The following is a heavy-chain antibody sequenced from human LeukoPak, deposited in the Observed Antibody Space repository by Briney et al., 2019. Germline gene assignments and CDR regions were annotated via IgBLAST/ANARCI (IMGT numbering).Heavy chain of an antibody. J-gene: IGHJ6*03. V-gene: IGHV3-21*01. Sequence: GGSLRLSCAASGFTFSSYSMNWVRQAPGKGLEWVSSISSSSSYIYYADSVKGRFTISRDNAKNSLYLQMNSLRAEDTAVYYCARVLYGTSLEGWGLPVDYYYMDVWGKGTTVTISS. CDR1: GFTFSSYS. CDR2: ISSSSSYI. D-gene: IGHD2-21*02. CDR3: ARVLYGTSLEGWGLPVDYYYMDV.